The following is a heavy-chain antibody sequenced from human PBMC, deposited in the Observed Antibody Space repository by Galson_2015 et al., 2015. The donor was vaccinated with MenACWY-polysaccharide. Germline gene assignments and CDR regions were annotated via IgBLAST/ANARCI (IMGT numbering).Heavy chain of an antibody. CDR3: TKDFDWNDGH. CDR2: INGDGNST. D-gene: IGHD1-1*01. Sequence: SLRLSCAASGFTFSSYSTNWVRQAPGKGLVWVSRINGDGNSTNCADSVKGRFTISRDNAKNTLYLQMNSLRAEDTAVYYCTKDFDWNDGHWGQGTLVTVSS. V-gene: IGHV3-74*01. J-gene: IGHJ4*02. CDR1: GFTFSSYS.